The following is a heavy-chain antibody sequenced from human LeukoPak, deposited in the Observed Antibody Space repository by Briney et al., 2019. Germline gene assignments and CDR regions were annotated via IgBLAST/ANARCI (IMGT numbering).Heavy chain of an antibody. D-gene: IGHD1-26*01. V-gene: IGHV4-30-4*08. J-gene: IGHJ6*03. CDR2: IYYSGST. Sequence: PSETLSLTCTVSGGSISSGDYYWSWIRQPPGKGLAWIGYIYYSGSTYYNPSLNSRVTISVDRSKNQFSLKLGSVTAAGTAGYYCARDGMVGATKYSYYMDVWGKGTTVTVSS. CDR3: ARDGMVGATKYSYYMDV. CDR1: GGSISSGDYY.